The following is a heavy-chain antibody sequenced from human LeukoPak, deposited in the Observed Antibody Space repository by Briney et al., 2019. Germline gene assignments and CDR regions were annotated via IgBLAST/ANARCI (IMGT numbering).Heavy chain of an antibody. J-gene: IGHJ4*02. CDR1: GFTFSSYA. Sequence: GGSLRLSCAASGFTFSSYAMSWVRQAPGKGLEWVSGITSGDNTYYADSVKGRFTISRDNSKNTLYLQMNSLRAEDTAVYYCAKDVNSSGYYLGFDYWGQGTLVTVSS. CDR3: AKDVNSSGYYLGFDY. V-gene: IGHV3-23*01. CDR2: ITSGDNT. D-gene: IGHD3-22*01.